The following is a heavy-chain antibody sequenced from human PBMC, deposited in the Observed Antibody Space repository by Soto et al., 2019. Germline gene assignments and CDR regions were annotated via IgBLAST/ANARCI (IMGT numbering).Heavy chain of an antibody. CDR1: GGSISRSSYF. CDR3: ARYRPYASGTCFAP. Sequence: SETLSLTCTVSGGSISRSSYFWGWIRQPPGKGLEWIGTVQYSGSADYNPSLRGRVTMSVDTSENQFSLKLSSVSAADTAVYYCARYRPYASGTCFAPLGHAILVT. D-gene: IGHD3-10*01. V-gene: IGHV4-39*01. J-gene: IGHJ5*02. CDR2: VQYSGSA.